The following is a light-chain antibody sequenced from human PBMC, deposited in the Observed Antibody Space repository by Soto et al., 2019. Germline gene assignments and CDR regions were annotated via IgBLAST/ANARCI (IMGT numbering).Light chain of an antibody. CDR3: QQYGSSPLT. V-gene: IGKV3-20*01. CDR2: GAV. CDR1: QTIRNN. J-gene: IGKJ4*01. Sequence: DIEMTQSPATLSVSPGERATLSCRASQTIRNNLAWYQQKPGQAPRLLIFGAVTRATGIPDRFSGSGSRGSRTDFTLTISRLEPEDFAVYYCQQYGSSPLTFGGGTKVDNK.